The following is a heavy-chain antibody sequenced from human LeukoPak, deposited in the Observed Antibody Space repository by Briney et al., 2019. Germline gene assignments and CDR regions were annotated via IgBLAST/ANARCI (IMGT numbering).Heavy chain of an antibody. CDR2: IYYSGST. CDR3: ARAGSSGYYYY. V-gene: IGHV4-59*01. J-gene: IGHJ4*02. D-gene: IGHD3-22*01. CDR1: GGSISSYY. Sequence: SETLSLTCTVSGGSISSYYWSWIRQPPGKGLEWIGYIYYSGSTNYNPSLKSRVTISVDTSKNQFSLKLSSVTAADAAVYYCARAGSSGYYYYWGQGTLVTVSS.